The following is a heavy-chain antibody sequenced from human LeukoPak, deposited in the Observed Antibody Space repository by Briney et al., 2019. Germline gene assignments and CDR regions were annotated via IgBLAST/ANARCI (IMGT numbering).Heavy chain of an antibody. CDR1: GVTVSSIY. Sequence: GGSLRLSCAASGVTVSSIYMGWVRQAPGKGLDWVSVIYPDGRTYYAESVKGRFTISRDSSENTLFLQMNSLRAEDTALHYCATLKGWYGEGCFDYWGQGTLVTVSS. CDR3: ATLKGWYGEGCFDY. V-gene: IGHV3-53*01. J-gene: IGHJ4*02. CDR2: IYPDGRT. D-gene: IGHD3-10*01.